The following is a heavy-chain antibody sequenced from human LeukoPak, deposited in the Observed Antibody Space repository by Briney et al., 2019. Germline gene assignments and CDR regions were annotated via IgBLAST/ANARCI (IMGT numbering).Heavy chain of an antibody. Sequence: GASVKVSCKASGYTFTTYYLHWVRQAPGQGLEWMAIINPRDGSTSNAQKFQGRVTVTMDTSTSTVNMELSSLRSEDTAVYYCVIAAFDYWGQGTLVTVSS. J-gene: IGHJ4*02. CDR2: INPRDGST. CDR3: VIAAFDY. V-gene: IGHV1-46*01. CDR1: GYTFTTYY. D-gene: IGHD2-21*01.